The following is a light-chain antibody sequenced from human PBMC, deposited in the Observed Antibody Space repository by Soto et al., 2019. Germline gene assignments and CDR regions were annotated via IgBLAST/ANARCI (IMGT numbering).Light chain of an antibody. J-gene: IGKJ2*01. CDR2: GAS. V-gene: IGKV3-20*01. CDR3: QQYASAPVYT. CDR1: QSVSSSY. Sequence: EIVLTQSPGTLSLSPGERATLSCRASQSVSSSYLAWYQQKPGQAPRLLIYGASSRATGIPDRFSGSGSGTDFTLTISRLEPEDFAVYYCQQYASAPVYTFGQENKLEIK.